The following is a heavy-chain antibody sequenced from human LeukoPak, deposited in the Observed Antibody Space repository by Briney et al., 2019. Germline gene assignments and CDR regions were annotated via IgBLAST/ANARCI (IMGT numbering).Heavy chain of an antibody. J-gene: IGHJ4*02. D-gene: IGHD3-3*01. CDR3: AKDHYWSIDY. Sequence: GGSLRLSCAASGFGFSSNWMHWVRHAPGQGLVWVPRIKGDGISTNYADSVKGRFTISRDIAKNTLYLQMNSLRAEDTGVYYCAKDHYWSIDYWGRGTLVTVSS. V-gene: IGHV3-74*01. CDR1: GFGFSSNW. CDR2: IKGDGIST.